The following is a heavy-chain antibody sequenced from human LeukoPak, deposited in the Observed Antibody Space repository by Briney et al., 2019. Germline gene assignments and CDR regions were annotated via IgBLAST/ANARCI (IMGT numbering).Heavy chain of an antibody. Sequence: SETLSLTCTVSGGSISSYYWGWIRQPPGKGLEWIGSIYYSGSTYYNPSLKSRVTISVDTSKNQFSLKLSSVTAADTAVYYCARESKEDYYGSGSYYPKYYYYYMDVWGKGTTVTISS. V-gene: IGHV4-39*07. CDR1: GGSISSYY. CDR2: IYYSGST. J-gene: IGHJ6*03. CDR3: ARESKEDYYGSGSYYPKYYYYYMDV. D-gene: IGHD3-10*01.